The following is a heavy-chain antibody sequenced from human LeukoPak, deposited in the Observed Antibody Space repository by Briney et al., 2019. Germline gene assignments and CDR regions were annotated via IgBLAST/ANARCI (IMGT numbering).Heavy chain of an antibody. CDR2: IYSGGST. CDR3: ARAGSGSYPLDYYYMDV. Sequence: GGSLRLSCAASGFTVSSNYMSWVRQAPGKGLEWVSVIYSGGSTYYADSVKGRFTISRDNSKNTLYLQMNSLRAEDTAVYYCARAGSGSYPLDYYYMDVWGKGTTVTISS. CDR1: GFTVSSNY. J-gene: IGHJ6*03. D-gene: IGHD3-10*01. V-gene: IGHV3-53*01.